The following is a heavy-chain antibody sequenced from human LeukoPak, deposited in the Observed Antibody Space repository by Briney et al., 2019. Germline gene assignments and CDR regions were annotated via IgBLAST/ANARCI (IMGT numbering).Heavy chain of an antibody. D-gene: IGHD3-22*01. Sequence: ASVKVSCKASGYTFATYWVHWVRQAPGQGLEWMGIINASGGGTSYAQNFQGRVTMTRDTSTSTVYMELSSLRSEDTAVYYCASPLGDSSGYSVYGMDVWGQGTTVTVSS. CDR3: ASPLGDSSGYSVYGMDV. V-gene: IGHV1-46*01. J-gene: IGHJ6*02. CDR2: INASGGGT. CDR1: GYTFATYW.